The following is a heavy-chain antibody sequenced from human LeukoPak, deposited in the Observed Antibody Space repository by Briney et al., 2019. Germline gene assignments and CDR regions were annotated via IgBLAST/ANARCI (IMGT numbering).Heavy chain of an antibody. J-gene: IGHJ4*02. Sequence: SGGSLRLSCAASGFTSSSYGMHWVRQAPGKGLEWVAVIWYDGSNKYYADSVKGRFTISRDNSKNTLYLQMNSLRAEDTAMYYCARVISGYSSSIDYWGQGTLVTVSS. CDR1: GFTSSSYG. CDR3: ARVISGYSSSIDY. CDR2: IWYDGSNK. D-gene: IGHD6-13*01. V-gene: IGHV3-33*01.